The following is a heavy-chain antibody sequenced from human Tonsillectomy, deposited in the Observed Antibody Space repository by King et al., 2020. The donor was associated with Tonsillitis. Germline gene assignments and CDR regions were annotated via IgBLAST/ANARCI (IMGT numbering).Heavy chain of an antibody. CDR2: IKSKADGGPP. Sequence: VQLVESGGGLVKPGGSLRLSCAASGFIFSNAWMRWVRQAPGKGLEWVGRIKSKADGGPPNYAAPVKGRFTISRDDSKNTLYLHMNSLKTEDTSVYYCTTQGHFTTATGTGISGTLGDSWGQGTLVTVSS. V-gene: IGHV3-15*01. CDR3: TTQGHFTTATGTGISGTLGDS. J-gene: IGHJ4*02. D-gene: IGHD1-1*01. CDR1: GFIFSNAW.